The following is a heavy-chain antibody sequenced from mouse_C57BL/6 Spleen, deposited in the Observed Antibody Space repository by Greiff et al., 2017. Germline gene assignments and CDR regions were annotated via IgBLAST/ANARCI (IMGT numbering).Heavy chain of an antibody. D-gene: IGHD2-4*01. CDR3: ARLDDYQFAY. Sequence: QVQLQQSGAELVMPGASVKLSCKASGYTFTSYWMHWVKQRPGQGLEWIGEIDPSDSYTNYNQKFKGKSTLTVDKSSSTAYMQLSSLTSEDSAVYYCARLDDYQFAYWGQGTLVTVSA. V-gene: IGHV1-69*01. CDR2: IDPSDSYT. J-gene: IGHJ3*01. CDR1: GYTFTSYW.